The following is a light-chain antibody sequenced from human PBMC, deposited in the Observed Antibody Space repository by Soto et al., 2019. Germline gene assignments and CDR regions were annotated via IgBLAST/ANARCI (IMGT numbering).Light chain of an antibody. CDR1: QGISNY. V-gene: IGKV1-27*01. J-gene: IGKJ1*01. Sequence: DIQMTQSPASLSSSVGDRVTITCRASQGISNYLAWYQHKPGKVPKLLSYAASTLQSGVPSRFSGSGSGTEFTLTISRLQPEDFEVYSCQQYGTSRWTFGQGTKVDI. CDR2: AAS. CDR3: QQYGTSRWT.